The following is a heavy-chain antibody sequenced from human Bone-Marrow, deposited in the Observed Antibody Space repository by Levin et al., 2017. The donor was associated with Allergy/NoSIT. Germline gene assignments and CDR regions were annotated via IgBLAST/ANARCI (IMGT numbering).Heavy chain of an antibody. V-gene: IGHV1-46*01. CDR3: ASDNKLNWGTGVRRLQTRGVVDY. CDR1: GYTFTSYY. J-gene: IGHJ4*02. Sequence: GASVKVSCKASGYTFTSYYMHWVRQAPGQGLEWMGIINPSGGSTSYAQKFQGRVTMTRDTSTSTIYMELSRLSSEDTAVYYCASDNKLNWGTGVRRLQTRGVVDYWGQGTLVNVSS. D-gene: IGHD7-27*01. CDR2: INPSGGST.